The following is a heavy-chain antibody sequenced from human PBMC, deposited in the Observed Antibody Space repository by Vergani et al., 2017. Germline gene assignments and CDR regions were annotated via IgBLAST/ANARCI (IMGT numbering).Heavy chain of an antibody. CDR3: AIDGVVGLVV. V-gene: IGHV4-61*02. CDR2: IYTSGST. Sequence: QVQLQESGPGLVKPSQTLSLTCTVSGGSISSGSYYWSWIRQPAGKGLEWIGRIYTSGSTNYNPSLKSRFTIPVDTSKNQFSLKLSSVTAADTAVYYCAIDGVVGLVVWGQGTLVTVSS. CDR1: GGSISSGSYY. D-gene: IGHD3/OR15-3a*01. J-gene: IGHJ4*02.